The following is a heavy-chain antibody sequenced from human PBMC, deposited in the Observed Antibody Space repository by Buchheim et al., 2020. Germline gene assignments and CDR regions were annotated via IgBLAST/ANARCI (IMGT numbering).Heavy chain of an antibody. CDR2: ISYDGSNK. V-gene: IGHV3-30-3*01. D-gene: IGHD4-23*01. CDR3: AGDYGGNHLFDY. Sequence: QVQLVESGGGVVQPGRSLRLSCAASGFTFSSYAMHWVRQAPGKGLEWVAVISYDGSNKYYADSVKGRFTISRDNSKNTLYLQMNSLRAEDTAVYYCAGDYGGNHLFDYWGQGTL. J-gene: IGHJ4*02. CDR1: GFTFSSYA.